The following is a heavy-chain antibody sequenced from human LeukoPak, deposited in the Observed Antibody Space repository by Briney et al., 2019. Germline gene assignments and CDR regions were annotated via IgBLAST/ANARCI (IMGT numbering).Heavy chain of an antibody. CDR1: GFTFSNAW. V-gene: IGHV3-15*07. J-gene: IGHJ4*02. D-gene: IGHD3-3*01. CDR2: IKSKTDGGAT. Sequence: GGSLRLSCAASGFTFSNAWMNWVRQAPGKGLEWDGRIKSKTDGGATDYAAPVKGRFTISRDDSKNTLYLQMNSLKTEDTAVYYCTTSGFWGQGTLVTVSS. CDR3: TTSGF.